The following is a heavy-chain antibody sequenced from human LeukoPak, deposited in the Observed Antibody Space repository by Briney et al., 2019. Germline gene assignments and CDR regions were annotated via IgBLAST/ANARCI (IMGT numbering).Heavy chain of an antibody. J-gene: IGHJ4*02. CDR3: ARAEKPYYFDY. CDR2: ISAYNGNT. CDR1: GYTFTIYG. V-gene: IGHV1-18*01. Sequence: ASVKVSCTASGYTFTIYGISWVRQAPGQGLEWMGWISAYNGNTNYAQKLQGRVTMTTDTSTSTTYMELRSLRSDDTAVYYCARAEKPYYFDYLGQGTMVTVSS.